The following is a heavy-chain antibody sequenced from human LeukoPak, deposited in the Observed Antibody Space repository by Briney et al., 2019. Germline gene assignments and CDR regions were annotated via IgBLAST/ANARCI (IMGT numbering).Heavy chain of an antibody. CDR3: AELGITMIGGV. V-gene: IGHV3-48*03. D-gene: IGHD3-10*02. J-gene: IGHJ6*04. CDR1: GFTFSSYE. CDR2: ISSSGSTI. Sequence: GGSLRLSCAASGFTFSSYEMNWVRQAPGKGLEWASYISSSGSTIYYADSVKGRFTISRDNAKNSLYLQMNSLRAEDTAVYYCAELGITMIGGVWGKGTTVTISS.